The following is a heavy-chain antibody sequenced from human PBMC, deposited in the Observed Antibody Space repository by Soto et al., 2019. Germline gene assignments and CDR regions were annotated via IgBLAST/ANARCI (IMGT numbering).Heavy chain of an antibody. CDR3: ASGGSYYDFDY. D-gene: IGHD1-26*01. Sequence: QVQLVQSGGEVKKPGSSVKVSCKASGGTFSSYAISWVRQAPRQGLEWMGGIIPIFVTVNYAQKFQGRVTITADESTSTAYMELSSLRSEDTAVYYCASGGSYYDFDYWGQGTLVTVSS. CDR1: GGTFSSYA. J-gene: IGHJ4*02. V-gene: IGHV1-69*01. CDR2: IIPIFVTV.